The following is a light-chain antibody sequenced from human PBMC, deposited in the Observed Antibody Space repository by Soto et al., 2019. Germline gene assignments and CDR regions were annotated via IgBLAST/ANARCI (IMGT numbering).Light chain of an antibody. V-gene: IGKV1-5*03. CDR1: QSIATW. Sequence: DIQMTQSPSILSASVGDRVTITCRASQSIATWLAWYQQRPGKAPKLLIYKASSLEGGVPSRFSGSGSGADFSLTISSLQPDDFATYYCQQYGAYPWTFGQGTKVDI. CDR3: QQYGAYPWT. J-gene: IGKJ1*01. CDR2: KAS.